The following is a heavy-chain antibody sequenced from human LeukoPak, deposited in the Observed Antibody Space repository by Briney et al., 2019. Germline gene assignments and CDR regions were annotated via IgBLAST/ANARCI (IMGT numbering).Heavy chain of an antibody. V-gene: IGHV4-4*02. CDR2: IYHSGST. CDR1: GGSISSSNW. D-gene: IGHD3-3*01. CDR3: ARHGDFWSGYIDY. J-gene: IGHJ4*02. Sequence: SETLSLTCAVSGGSISSSNWWSWVRQPPGKGLEWIGEIYHSGSTNYNPSLKSRVTISVDKSKNQFSLKLSSVTAADTAVYYCARHGDFWSGYIDYWGQGTLVTVSS.